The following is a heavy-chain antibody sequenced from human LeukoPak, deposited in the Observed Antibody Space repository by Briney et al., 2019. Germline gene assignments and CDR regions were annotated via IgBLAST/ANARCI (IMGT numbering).Heavy chain of an antibody. CDR2: IASDGTI. CDR3: ARDRCSSTSCYDYYYYDMDV. Sequence: GGSLRLSCAASGFTLSSSEMNWVRQAPGKGLEWLSFIASDGTIYYADSVKGRFTISRDNAKNSLYLQMNSLRAEDTAMYYCARDRCSSTSCYDYYYYDMDVWGQGTTVTVSS. J-gene: IGHJ6*02. CDR1: GFTLSSSE. D-gene: IGHD2-2*01. V-gene: IGHV3-48*03.